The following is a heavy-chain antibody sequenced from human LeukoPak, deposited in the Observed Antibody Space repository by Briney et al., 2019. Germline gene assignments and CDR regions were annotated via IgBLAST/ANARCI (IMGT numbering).Heavy chain of an antibody. V-gene: IGHV1-46*02. D-gene: IGHD2-2*01. CDR1: GYPFNNYD. CDR2: INPSGGST. Sequence: ASVKVSCKASGYPFNNYDINWVRQAPGQGLEWMGIINPSGGSTSYAQKFQGRVTMTRDMSTSTVYMELRSLRSDDTAVYYCARDRGYCSSTSCPRHFDYWGQGTLVTVSS. CDR3: ARDRGYCSSTSCPRHFDY. J-gene: IGHJ4*02.